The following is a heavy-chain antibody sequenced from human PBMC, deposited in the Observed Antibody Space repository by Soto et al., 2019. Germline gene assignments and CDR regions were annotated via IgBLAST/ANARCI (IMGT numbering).Heavy chain of an antibody. J-gene: IGHJ5*02. V-gene: IGHV4-59*01. CDR3: ARVVAVAGTRFDP. Sequence: QVQLQESGPGLVKPSETLSLTCTVSGGSISSYYWSWIRQPPGKGLEWIGYIYYSGSTNYNPSLESRVTISADTSQSPFSLKLRSVPAADTAVYYCARVVAVAGTRFDPWGQGTLVTVSS. CDR2: IYYSGST. CDR1: GGSISSYY. D-gene: IGHD6-19*01.